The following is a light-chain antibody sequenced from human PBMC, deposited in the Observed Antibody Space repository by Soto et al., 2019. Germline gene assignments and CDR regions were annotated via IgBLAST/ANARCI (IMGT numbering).Light chain of an antibody. J-gene: IGKJ1*01. CDR2: GAS. Sequence: EIVLTQSPGTLSLSPGDRATLSCRASQSINSNYLAWYQQKPGQAPRVLIYGASSRATGVPDRFSGSGSGTDFILTISRLEPEDFAVYYCQQYGSSPRTFGQGTKVDIK. CDR3: QQYGSSPRT. V-gene: IGKV3-20*01. CDR1: QSINSNY.